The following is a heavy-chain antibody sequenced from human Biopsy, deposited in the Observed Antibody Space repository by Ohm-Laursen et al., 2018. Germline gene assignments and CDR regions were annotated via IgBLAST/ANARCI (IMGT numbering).Heavy chain of an antibody. J-gene: IGHJ4*02. V-gene: IGHV4-59*08. CDR3: AGRGSGGRSFDY. CDR1: GDSINSSY. CDR2: ISNSGNT. Sequence: SETLSLTCTVSGDSINSSYWSWIRQPPGKGLEWIGFISNSGNTNYNPSLKSRVTISVDMSKNQISLKLGSVTVADTAVFYCAGRGSGGRSFDYWGQGSLVTVSS. D-gene: IGHD2-15*01.